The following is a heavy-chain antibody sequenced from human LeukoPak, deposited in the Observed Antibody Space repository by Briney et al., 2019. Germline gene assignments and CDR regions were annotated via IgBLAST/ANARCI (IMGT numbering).Heavy chain of an antibody. V-gene: IGHV3-48*01. CDR2: ITSNINTI. Sequence: GGSLRLSCAASGFTFSTYNMNWVRQAPGKGLEWLAYITSNINTIYYADSVKGRFTISRDNSKNTLYLQMNSLRAEDTAVYYCAKDYTKRARQQLIRDWGQGTLVTVSS. CDR3: AKDYTKRARQQLIRD. D-gene: IGHD6-13*01. CDR1: GFTFSTYN. J-gene: IGHJ4*02.